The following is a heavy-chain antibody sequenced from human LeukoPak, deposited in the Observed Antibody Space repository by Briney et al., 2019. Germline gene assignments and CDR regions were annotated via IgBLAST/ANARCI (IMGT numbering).Heavy chain of an antibody. CDR3: ASGGYDYGPYGEDY. Sequence: PGGSLRLSCVVSGFTFSSYNMNWVRQAPGKGLEWVSSISSSYTHIYYADSVKGRFTISSYNDKNSLYLQMNRLRAEDTAVYYCASGGYDYGPYGEDYWGQGTLVTVSA. V-gene: IGHV3-21*01. CDR2: ISSSYTHI. CDR1: GFTFSSYN. D-gene: IGHD4/OR15-4a*01. J-gene: IGHJ4*02.